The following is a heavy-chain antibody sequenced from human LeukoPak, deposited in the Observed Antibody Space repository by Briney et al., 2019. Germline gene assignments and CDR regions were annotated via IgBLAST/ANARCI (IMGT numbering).Heavy chain of an antibody. D-gene: IGHD2-8*01. Sequence: GGSLRLSCAASGFTFSSYAMSWVRQAPGKGLEWVSAISGSGGSTYYADSVKGRFTISRDNSKNTLYLLMNSLRAEDTAVYYCAKDLAPLVVYAIFDYWGQGTLVTVSS. CDR3: AKDLAPLVVYAIFDY. CDR2: ISGSGGST. V-gene: IGHV3-23*01. CDR1: GFTFSSYA. J-gene: IGHJ4*02.